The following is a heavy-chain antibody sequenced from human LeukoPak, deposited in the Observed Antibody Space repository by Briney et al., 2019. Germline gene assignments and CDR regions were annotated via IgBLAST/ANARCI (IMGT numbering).Heavy chain of an antibody. CDR2: ISWNSGSI. CDR1: GFTFDDYA. D-gene: IGHD4-17*01. V-gene: IGHV3-9*01. Sequence: GGSLRLSCAASGFTFDDYAMHWVRQAPGKGLEWVSGISWNSGSIGYADSVKGRFTISRDNAKNSLYLQMNSLRAEDTAVYYCATTTVTPHAFDIWGQGTMVTVSS. J-gene: IGHJ3*02. CDR3: ATTTVTPHAFDI.